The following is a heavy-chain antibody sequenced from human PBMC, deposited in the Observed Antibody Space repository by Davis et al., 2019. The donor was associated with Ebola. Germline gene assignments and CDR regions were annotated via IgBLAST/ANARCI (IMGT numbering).Heavy chain of an antibody. CDR2: IYHTGST. D-gene: IGHD3-22*01. J-gene: IGHJ3*02. Sequence: SETLSLTCAASGGSISSTGYSWSWIRKSPGRGLEWIGYIYHTGSTYYNLSLKSRLTISVDTSKNQFSLKLSSVTAADTAVYYCARVGYYYDRSGYYRGAFDIWGQETMVTVSS. V-gene: IGHV4-30-2*06. CDR1: GGSISSTGYS. CDR3: ARVGYYYDRSGYYRGAFDI.